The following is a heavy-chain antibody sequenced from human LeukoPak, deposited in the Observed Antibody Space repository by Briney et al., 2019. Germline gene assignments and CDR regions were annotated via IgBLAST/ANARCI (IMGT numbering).Heavy chain of an antibody. Sequence: GGSLRLSCAASGFSFSTTWMHWVRQPPGQGLVWVARITSDGTSTSYAESVKGRFTISRDNAKNTLYLQMNSLRAEDTAVYYCARDWYHAIDYWGQGTLVTVSS. D-gene: IGHD2-2*01. CDR2: ITSDGTST. CDR3: ARDWYHAIDY. CDR1: GFSFSTTW. V-gene: IGHV3-74*03. J-gene: IGHJ4*02.